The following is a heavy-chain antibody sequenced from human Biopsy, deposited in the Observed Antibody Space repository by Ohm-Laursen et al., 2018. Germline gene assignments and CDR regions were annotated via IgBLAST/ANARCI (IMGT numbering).Heavy chain of an antibody. Sequence: GTLSLTCSVSGGSVGDYFLSWIRLVPGKRPEWIGYPYYRGTSENNPSLRSRVTTSVDISRNQFFLNMKSVTGTDTAVYYCAAFPFSGGPAFDIWGQGTTVIVSS. CDR2: PYYRGTS. J-gene: IGHJ3*02. V-gene: IGHV4-59*02. CDR3: AAFPFSGGPAFDI. CDR1: GGSVGDYF. D-gene: IGHD2/OR15-2a*01.